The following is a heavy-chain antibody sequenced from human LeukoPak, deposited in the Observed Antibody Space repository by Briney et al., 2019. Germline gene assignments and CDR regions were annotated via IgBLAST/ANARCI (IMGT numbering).Heavy chain of an antibody. Sequence: GGSLRLSCAASGFTFSNYVMSWVRQAPGKGLEWVSAISGSGGSTYYADSVKGRFTISRDNSKNTLYLQMNSLRAEDTAVYYCAKDGYSYGPTYFDYWGQGTLVTVSS. CDR2: ISGSGGST. D-gene: IGHD5-18*01. J-gene: IGHJ4*02. V-gene: IGHV3-23*01. CDR3: AKDGYSYGPTYFDY. CDR1: GFTFSNYV.